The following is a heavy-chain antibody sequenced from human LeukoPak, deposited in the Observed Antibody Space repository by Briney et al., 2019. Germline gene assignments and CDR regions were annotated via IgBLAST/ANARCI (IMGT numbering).Heavy chain of an antibody. CDR3: ARDSLLDTAMVGETFFDY. CDR2: ISSSSSYI. Sequence: TGGSLRLSCAASGFHFSSYSMKRVRQAPGKGLEWVSSISSSSSYIYYADSVKGRFTISRDNAKNSLYLQMNSLRAEDTAVYYCARDSLLDTAMVGETFFDYWGQGTLVTVSS. J-gene: IGHJ4*02. CDR1: GFHFSSYS. D-gene: IGHD5-18*01. V-gene: IGHV3-21*01.